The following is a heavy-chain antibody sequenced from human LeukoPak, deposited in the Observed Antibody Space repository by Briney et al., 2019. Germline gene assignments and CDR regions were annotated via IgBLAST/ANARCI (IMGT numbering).Heavy chain of an antibody. V-gene: IGHV4-59*08. CDR1: GGSISSYY. Sequence: SETLSLTCKVSGGSISSYYWSWIRQPPGKGLEWIGYIYYSGSTNYNPSLKSRVTISVDTSKNQFSLKLSSVTAADTAVYYCARHHRRGGYPIKVRDAFDIWGQGTMVTVSS. CDR3: ARHHRRGGYPIKVRDAFDI. CDR2: IYYSGST. J-gene: IGHJ3*02. D-gene: IGHD5-12*01.